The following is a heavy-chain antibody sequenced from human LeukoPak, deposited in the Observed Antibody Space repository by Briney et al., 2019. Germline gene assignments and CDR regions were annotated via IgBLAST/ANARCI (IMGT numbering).Heavy chain of an antibody. V-gene: IGHV5-51*01. J-gene: IGHJ4*02. CDR3: ARLNGGNGQYYFDY. CDR1: GYSFTSYW. CDR2: IYPGDSDT. D-gene: IGHD4-23*01. Sequence: GESLKISCQGSGYSFTSYWIGWVRPMPGKGLEWMGIIYPGDSDTRYSTSFQGQVTISADKSISTANLQRSSLEASDTAMYDCARLNGGNGQYYFDYWGQGTLVTVSS.